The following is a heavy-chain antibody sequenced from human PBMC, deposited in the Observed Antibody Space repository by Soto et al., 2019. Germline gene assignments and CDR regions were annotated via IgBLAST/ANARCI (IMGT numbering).Heavy chain of an antibody. V-gene: IGHV1-18*04. D-gene: IGHD3-3*01. Sequence: GASVKVSCKASGYAFTSYGISWARQAPGQGLEWMGWISAYNGNTNYAQKLQGRVTMTTDTSTSTAYMELRSLRSDDTAVYYCARDHYDFWSGYPSPNWFDPWGQGTLVTVSS. CDR2: ISAYNGNT. CDR3: ARDHYDFWSGYPSPNWFDP. CDR1: GYAFTSYG. J-gene: IGHJ5*02.